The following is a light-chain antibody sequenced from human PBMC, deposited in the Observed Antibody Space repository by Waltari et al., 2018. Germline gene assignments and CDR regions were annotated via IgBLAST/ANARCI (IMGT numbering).Light chain of an antibody. J-gene: IGKJ1*01. Sequence: DIQMTQSPSTLSASVGDRVTITCRASQSISSWLAWYQQKPGKAPKLLIYKASSLQSGVPSRFSVSGSGTEFTLTISSLQPDDFATYYFQQYNSYPWTFGQGTKVEIK. V-gene: IGKV1-5*03. CDR3: QQYNSYPWT. CDR1: QSISSW. CDR2: KAS.